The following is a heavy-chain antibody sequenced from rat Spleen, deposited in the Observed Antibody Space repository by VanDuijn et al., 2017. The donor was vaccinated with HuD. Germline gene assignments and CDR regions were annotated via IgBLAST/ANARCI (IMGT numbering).Heavy chain of an antibody. D-gene: IGHD1-7*01. J-gene: IGHJ2*01. CDR3: ARDAYYGGGYFDY. CDR2: MWSGRST. V-gene: IGHV2-43*01. CDR1: GFSLTSSL. Sequence: QVQLKESGPGLAQPSQTLSPTCTVSGFSLTSSLLSWVRQPPGKGLEWMGVMWSGRSTDYNSALKSRLSISRDTSKNQVFLKMNSLQSEDTTTYYCARDAYYGGGYFDYWGQGVMVTVSS.